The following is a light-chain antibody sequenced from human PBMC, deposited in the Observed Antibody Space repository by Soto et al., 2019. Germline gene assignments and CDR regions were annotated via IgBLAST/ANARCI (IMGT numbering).Light chain of an antibody. Sequence: EIVLTQSPGTLSLSPGERATLSCRASQSVTGNYFAWYQQKPGQAPRLVIFGILSRATGIPDRFSGSGSGTDFTLTTSRLEPEDVGVYYCEQYGSSPRTFGQGTKVEI. CDR2: GIL. J-gene: IGKJ1*01. CDR3: EQYGSSPRT. CDR1: QSVTGNY. V-gene: IGKV3-20*01.